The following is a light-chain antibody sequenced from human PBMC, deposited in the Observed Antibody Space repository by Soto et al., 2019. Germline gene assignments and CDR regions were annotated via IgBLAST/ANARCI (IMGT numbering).Light chain of an antibody. CDR1: NIGSKS. CDR3: QVWDRSSDVI. CDR2: HDS. J-gene: IGLJ2*01. Sequence: SYDLTQPPSVSVAPGQTARIICGGNNIGSKSVHWYQQKAGQAPEVVVFHDSDRPSGIPDRFSGPKFGTTATLTISRVEAGDEADYYCQVWDRSSDVIFGGGTKVTVL. V-gene: IGLV3-21*02.